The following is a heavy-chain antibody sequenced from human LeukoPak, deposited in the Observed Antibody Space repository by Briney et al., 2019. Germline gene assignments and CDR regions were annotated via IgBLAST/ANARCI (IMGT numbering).Heavy chain of an antibody. V-gene: IGHV3-38-3*01. CDR2: ISGGST. CDR3: ARPANYYDSSGYYDIDAFDI. D-gene: IGHD3-22*01. Sequence: GGSLRLSCAASGFTVSSNEMSWVRQAPWKGLEWVSSISGGSTYYADSRKGRFTISRDNSKNTLHLQMNSLRAEDTAVYYCARPANYYDSSGYYDIDAFDIWSQGTMVTVSS. CDR1: GFTVSSNE. J-gene: IGHJ3*02.